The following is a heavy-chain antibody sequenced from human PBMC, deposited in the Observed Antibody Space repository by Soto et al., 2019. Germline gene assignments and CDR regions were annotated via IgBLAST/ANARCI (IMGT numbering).Heavy chain of an antibody. D-gene: IGHD2-15*01. J-gene: IGHJ5*02. V-gene: IGHV5-51*01. CDR1: GYNFTTYW. Sequence: GESLKISCRGSGYNFTTYWIAWVRQMPGKGLEWMGIIYPGDSDTRYSPSFEGQVTISADKSIRTAYLQWNNLKASDTAMYFCTRLSVAATYDWFDPWGQGTLVTVSS. CDR2: IYPGDSDT. CDR3: TRLSVAATYDWFDP.